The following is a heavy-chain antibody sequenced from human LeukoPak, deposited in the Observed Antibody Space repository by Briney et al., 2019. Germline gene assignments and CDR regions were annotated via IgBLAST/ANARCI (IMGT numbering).Heavy chain of an antibody. D-gene: IGHD1-26*01. CDR3: GRGGGSYSGD. J-gene: IGHJ4*02. CDR1: GFTFSSYE. CDR2: ISSSGSTI. Sequence: QSGGSLRLSCAASGFTFSSYEMNWVRQAPGKGLEWVSYISSSGSTIYYADSVRGRFTIFRDNAKNTLYLQMNSLRAEDTAVYYCGRGGGSYSGDWGQGTLVTVSS. V-gene: IGHV3-48*03.